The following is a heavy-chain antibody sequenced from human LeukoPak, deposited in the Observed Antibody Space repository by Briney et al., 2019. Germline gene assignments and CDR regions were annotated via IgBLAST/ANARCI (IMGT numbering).Heavy chain of an antibody. D-gene: IGHD3-10*01. V-gene: IGHV6-1*01. Sequence: SQTLSLTCAICGYSVSSNSAAWNWITQSPSRCLEWLGRTYYRSKWYNDYAVSLKSRITINPDTSKNQFSLQLNSVTPEDTAVYYCARGFYYTGMDVWGQGTTVTVSS. CDR1: GYSVSSNSAA. J-gene: IGHJ6*02. CDR3: ARGFYYTGMDV. CDR2: TYYRSKWYN.